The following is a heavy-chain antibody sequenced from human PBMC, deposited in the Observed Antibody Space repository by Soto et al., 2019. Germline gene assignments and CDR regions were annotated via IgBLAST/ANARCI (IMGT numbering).Heavy chain of an antibody. D-gene: IGHD2-15*01. CDR2: ISGYNGNT. J-gene: IGHJ4*02. V-gene: IGHV1-18*01. Sequence: QVQLVQSGAEVKKPGASVKVSCKTSGYTFTTYGVSWVRQAPGLGLEWMGWISGYNGNTNSAPKFQGRVSMTTDTSTSTAYMELRSLRSDDTAVYYCASDDRAYSSGDNCEHYFDFWGQGTLVTVSS. CDR3: ASDDRAYSSGDNCEHYFDF. CDR1: GYTFTTYG.